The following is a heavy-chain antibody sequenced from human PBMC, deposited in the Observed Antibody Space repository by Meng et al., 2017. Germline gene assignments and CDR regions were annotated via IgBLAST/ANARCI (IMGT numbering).Heavy chain of an antibody. D-gene: IGHD6-13*01. CDR2: INHSGST. Sequence: QVPLQQWGAGLLKPSATLSLTCAVYGGSFSGYYWSWIRQPPGKGLEWIGEINHSGSTNYNPSLKSRVTISVDTSKNQFSLKLSSVTAADTAVYYCARGPLVHQYFDYWGQGTLVTVSS. CDR1: GGSFSGYY. CDR3: ARGPLVHQYFDY. J-gene: IGHJ4*02. V-gene: IGHV4-34*01.